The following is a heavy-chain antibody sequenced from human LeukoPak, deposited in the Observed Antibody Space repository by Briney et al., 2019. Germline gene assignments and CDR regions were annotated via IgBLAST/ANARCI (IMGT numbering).Heavy chain of an antibody. V-gene: IGHV3-23*01. Sequence: GGSLRLSCAAAGFTFNSYAMSWVRQAPGKGLEWVSGLSGSGGSTYYADSVKGRFTISRDNSKNTLYLQMNSLRAEDTAVYYCAREGYCSGGSCYSGWFDPWGQGTLVTVSS. D-gene: IGHD2-15*01. CDR1: GFTFNSYA. CDR3: AREGYCSGGSCYSGWFDP. J-gene: IGHJ5*02. CDR2: LSGSGGST.